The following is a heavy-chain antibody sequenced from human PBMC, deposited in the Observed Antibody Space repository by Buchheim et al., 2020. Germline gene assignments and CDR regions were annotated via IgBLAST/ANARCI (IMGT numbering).Heavy chain of an antibody. D-gene: IGHD4-17*01. V-gene: IGHV4-34*01. J-gene: IGHJ2*01. Sequence: QVQLQQWGAGLLKPSETLSLTCTVYGGSFSGYYWSWIRQPPEKGLEWIGEFTRSGSTIYNPSLTSRVTMSLDTSKNQFSLKLTSVTAADTAVYYCARLTDYGDSYWYFDLWGRGSL. CDR1: GGSFSGYY. CDR2: FTRSGST. CDR3: ARLTDYGDSYWYFDL.